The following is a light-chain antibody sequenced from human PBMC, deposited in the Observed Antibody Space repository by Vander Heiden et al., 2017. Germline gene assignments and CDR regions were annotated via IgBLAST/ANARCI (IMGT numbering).Light chain of an antibody. CDR1: QSIRNTY. J-gene: IGKJ1*01. Sequence: EIVLTQSPGTLSLSPGERATLSCRVSQSIRNTYLGWDQQKPGQAPRLLIYGASSRATGIKDRFSGSGSGTDFTRTISRMEPDDFEGYDGQHATTFGQGTKVEIK. V-gene: IGKV3-20*01. CDR3: QHATT. CDR2: GAS.